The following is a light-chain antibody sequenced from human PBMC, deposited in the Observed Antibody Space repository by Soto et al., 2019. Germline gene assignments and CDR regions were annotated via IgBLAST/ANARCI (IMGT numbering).Light chain of an antibody. J-gene: IGKJ2*01. CDR3: HHYNSYYPA. CDR1: QSISTC. CDR2: DAS. Sequence: DIRMTQSPSTLSASVGDRVNITCRASQSISTCLAWYQQKPGKAPKLRIYDASSLESGVPSRFSGSGSGTEFTLTISSLQLDELATYYCHHYNSYYPAFGQGTKLEI. V-gene: IGKV1-5*01.